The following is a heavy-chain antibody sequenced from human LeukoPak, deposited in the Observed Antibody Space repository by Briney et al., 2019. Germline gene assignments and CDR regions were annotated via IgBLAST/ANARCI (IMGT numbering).Heavy chain of an antibody. J-gene: IGHJ5*02. Sequence: ASVKVSCKASGYTFTSYPMHWVRQAPGQRLEWMGWINAGNGNTKYSQKFQGRVTITRDTSASTAYMELSSLRSEDTAVYYCARDRRQLWLRGGYLVDPWGQGTLVTVSS. V-gene: IGHV1-3*01. CDR1: GYTFTSYP. CDR3: ARDRRQLWLRGGYLVDP. CDR2: INAGNGNT. D-gene: IGHD5-18*01.